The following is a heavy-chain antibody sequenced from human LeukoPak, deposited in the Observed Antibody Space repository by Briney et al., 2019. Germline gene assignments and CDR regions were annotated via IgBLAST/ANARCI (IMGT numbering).Heavy chain of an antibody. CDR2: IYYSGST. CDR3: ARGDSSSWSFKI. J-gene: IGHJ4*02. D-gene: IGHD6-13*01. CDR1: GGSIRSLY. Sequence: SETLSLTCSVSGGSIRSLYWSWIRQPPGKGLEWIAYIYYSGSTYYNPSLKSRVTISVDTSKNQFSLKLSSVTAADTAVYYCARGDSSSWSFKIWGQGTLVTVSS. V-gene: IGHV4-30-4*01.